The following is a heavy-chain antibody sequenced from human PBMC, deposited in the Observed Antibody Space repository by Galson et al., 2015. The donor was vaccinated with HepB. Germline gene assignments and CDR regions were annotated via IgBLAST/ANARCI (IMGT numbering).Heavy chain of an antibody. CDR3: ARFPSGWYYFDY. CDR2: ISSSSSYT. CDR1: GFTFSDYY. D-gene: IGHD6-19*01. J-gene: IGHJ4*02. Sequence: SLRLSCAASGFTFSDYYMSWIRQAPGKGLEWVSYISSSSSYTNYADSVKGRFTISRDNAKNSLYLQMNSLRAEDTAVYYCARFPSGWYYFDYWGQGTLVTVSS. V-gene: IGHV3-11*06.